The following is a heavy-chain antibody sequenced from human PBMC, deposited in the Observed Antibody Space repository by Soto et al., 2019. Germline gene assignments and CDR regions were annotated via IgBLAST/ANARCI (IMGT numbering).Heavy chain of an antibody. CDR1: GFTFSSYA. CDR2: VSATAGTT. V-gene: IGHV3-23*01. CDR3: ATERLAGGFDY. D-gene: IGHD3-16*01. J-gene: IGHJ4*02. Sequence: GGSLRLSCAASGFTFSSYAMSWIRQAPGKGLEWVSLVSATAGTTYYTDSVKGRFTISRDNSRNTVYLQMNSLRADDTAVYYCATERLAGGFDYWGQGTLVPVS.